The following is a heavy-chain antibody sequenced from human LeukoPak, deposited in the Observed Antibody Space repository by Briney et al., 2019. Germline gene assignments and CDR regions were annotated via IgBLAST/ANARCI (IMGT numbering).Heavy chain of an antibody. J-gene: IGHJ4*02. D-gene: IGHD3-10*01. V-gene: IGHV4-4*07. CDR2: IYTSGST. CDR3: ARDIGYYGSGSFDY. CDR1: GGSISSYY. Sequence: SETLSLTCTVSGGSISSYYWSWIRQPAGKGLEWIGRIYTSGSTNYNPSFKSRVTMSVDTSKNQFSLKLSSVTAADTAVYYCARDIGYYGSGSFDYWGQGTLVTVSS.